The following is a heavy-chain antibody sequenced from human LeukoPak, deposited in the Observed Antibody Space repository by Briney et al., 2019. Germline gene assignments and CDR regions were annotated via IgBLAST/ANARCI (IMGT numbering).Heavy chain of an antibody. CDR3: ARSVSIY. CDR2: INHSGST. J-gene: IGHJ4*02. Sequence: KPPETLSLTCAVYGGSFSGYYWSWIRQPPGKGLEWIGEINHSGSTNYNPSLKSRVTISVDTSKNQFSLKLSSVTAADTAVYYCARSVSIYWGQGTLVTVSS. CDR1: GGSFSGYY. V-gene: IGHV4-34*01.